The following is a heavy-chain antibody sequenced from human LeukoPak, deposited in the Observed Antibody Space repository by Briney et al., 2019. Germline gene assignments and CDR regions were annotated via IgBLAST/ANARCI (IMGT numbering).Heavy chain of an antibody. CDR2: ITSTSDII. D-gene: IGHD3-3*01. CDR3: ARETYSITIFGVVTEGFDY. V-gene: IGHV3-48*01. CDR1: GFTFSSYG. Sequence: GGSLRLSCVASGFTFSSYGMNWVRQAPGKGLEWLSYITSTSDIIYYADSVKGRFTISRDNGKNSLYLQMNSLRAEDTAVYYCARETYSITIFGVVTEGFDYWGQGTLVTVSS. J-gene: IGHJ4*02.